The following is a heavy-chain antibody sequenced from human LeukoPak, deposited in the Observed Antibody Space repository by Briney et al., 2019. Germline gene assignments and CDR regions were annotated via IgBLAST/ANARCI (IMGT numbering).Heavy chain of an antibody. V-gene: IGHV3-23*01. CDR1: GFPFNRFA. CDR3: AKEGITGADS. Sequence: PGGSLRLSCTASGFPFNRFAMSWVRQAPGQGLAWVSAISGGGDAHYADSVKGRFTISRDNSKNTLFLHMNNSTADDTALYYCAKEGITGADSWGQGTLVSVSS. J-gene: IGHJ4*02. CDR2: ISGGGDA.